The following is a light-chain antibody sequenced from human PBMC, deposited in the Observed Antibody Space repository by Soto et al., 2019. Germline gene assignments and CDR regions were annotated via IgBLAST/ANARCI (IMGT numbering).Light chain of an antibody. V-gene: IGLV1-51*01. J-gene: IGLJ3*02. CDR1: SSNIRNNY. CDR3: GTWDTSLSAGV. Sequence: QSVLTQPPSVSAAPGQKGTISCSGSSSNIRNNYVSWYQQLPGTAPKLLIYDDNKRPSGTPDRFSGSKSGTSATLAITGLQTGDEADYYCGTWDTSLSAGVFGGGTKLTVL. CDR2: DDN.